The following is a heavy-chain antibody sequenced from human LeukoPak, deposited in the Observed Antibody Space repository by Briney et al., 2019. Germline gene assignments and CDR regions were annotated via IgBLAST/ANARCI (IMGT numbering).Heavy chain of an antibody. CDR2: IKQDGSEK. Sequence: GGSLRLSCAASGLTFSIYWMSWVRQAPGKGLEWVANIKQDGSEKYYVDSVKGRFTISRDNAKNSLYLQMNSLRAEDTAVYYCARDFGYFWGQGTLVTVSS. D-gene: IGHD3-10*01. CDR3: ARDFGYF. CDR1: GLTFSIYW. J-gene: IGHJ4*02. V-gene: IGHV3-7*04.